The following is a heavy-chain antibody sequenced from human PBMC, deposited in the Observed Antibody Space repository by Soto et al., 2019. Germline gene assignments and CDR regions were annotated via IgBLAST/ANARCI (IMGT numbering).Heavy chain of an antibody. Sequence: WASVKVSCKASGGTFSSYAISWVRQAPGQGLEWMGGIIPIFGTANYAQKFQGRVTITADESTSTAYMELSSLRSEDTAVYYCARVWHSYGSPRRPHGYYYGMDVWGQGTTVTVSS. CDR2: IIPIFGTA. J-gene: IGHJ6*02. D-gene: IGHD5-18*01. CDR1: GGTFSSYA. CDR3: ARVWHSYGSPRRPHGYYYGMDV. V-gene: IGHV1-69*13.